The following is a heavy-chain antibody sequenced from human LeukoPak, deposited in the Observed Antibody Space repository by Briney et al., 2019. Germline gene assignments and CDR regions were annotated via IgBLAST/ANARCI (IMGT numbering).Heavy chain of an antibody. Sequence: SETLSLTCTVSGGSISSYYWSWIRQPPGKGLEWIGYIYYSGSTNYNPSLKSRVTISVDTSKNQFSLKLSSVTAADTAVYYCARGPLGRFLEWLFLDYWGQGALVTVSS. J-gene: IGHJ4*02. CDR1: GGSISSYY. CDR3: ARGPLGRFLEWLFLDY. CDR2: IYYSGST. D-gene: IGHD3-3*01. V-gene: IGHV4-59*01.